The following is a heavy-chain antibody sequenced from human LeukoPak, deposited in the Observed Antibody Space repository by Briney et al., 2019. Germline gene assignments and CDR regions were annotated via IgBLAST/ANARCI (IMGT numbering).Heavy chain of an antibody. D-gene: IGHD3-10*01. CDR1: GFTFDDYA. J-gene: IGHJ6*03. CDR2: ISWNSGSI. Sequence: GRSLRLSCAASGFTFDDYAMHWVRQAPGKGLEWVSGISWNSGSIGYADSVKGRFTISRDNAKNSLYLQMNSLRGEDTAVYYCAKVRGGYYMDVWGKGTTVTVSS. CDR3: AKVRGGYYMDV. V-gene: IGHV3-9*01.